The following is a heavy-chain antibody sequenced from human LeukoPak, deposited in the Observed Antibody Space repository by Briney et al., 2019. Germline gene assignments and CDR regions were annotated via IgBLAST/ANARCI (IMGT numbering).Heavy chain of an antibody. Sequence: GGSLRLSCAASGFTFSSYGMHWVRQAPGKGLEWVSYISSRSSTIFYADSVKGRFTISRDDAKNSLYLQMNSLRDEDTAVYYCARDHSTAAAGAFDCWGQGTLVTVSS. J-gene: IGHJ4*02. V-gene: IGHV3-48*02. CDR2: ISSRSSTI. D-gene: IGHD6-13*01. CDR3: ARDHSTAAAGAFDC. CDR1: GFTFSSYG.